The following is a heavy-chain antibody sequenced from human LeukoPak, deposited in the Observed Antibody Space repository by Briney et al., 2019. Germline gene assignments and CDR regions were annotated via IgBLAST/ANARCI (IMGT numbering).Heavy chain of an antibody. CDR1: GFTVSYNY. CDR2: IYSGGST. V-gene: IGHV3-53*01. Sequence: GGSLRLSCAASGFTVSYNYMSWVRQAPGKGLEWVSVIYSGGSTYYADSVKGRFTISRDNSKNTLHLQMNSLRAEDTAVYYCARETYYYGSGSRIFDYWGQGTLVTVSS. D-gene: IGHD3-10*01. CDR3: ARETYYYGSGSRIFDY. J-gene: IGHJ4*02.